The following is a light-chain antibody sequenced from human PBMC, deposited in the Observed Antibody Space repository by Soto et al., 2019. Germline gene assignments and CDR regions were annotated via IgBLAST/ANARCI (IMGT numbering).Light chain of an antibody. V-gene: IGKV3-15*01. Sequence: EIVMTQSPATLSVSPGERATLSCRASQSVSIKLAWYQQKPGQAPRLIIYGASTGATGLPARFSGSGSGTECTLTISNLQPDDVATYYCQQYNSYSNTFGQGTKVDIK. J-gene: IGKJ2*01. CDR2: GAS. CDR3: QQYNSYSNT. CDR1: QSVSIK.